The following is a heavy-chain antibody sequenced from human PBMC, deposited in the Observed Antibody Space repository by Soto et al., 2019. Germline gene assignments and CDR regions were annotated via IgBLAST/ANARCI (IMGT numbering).Heavy chain of an antibody. D-gene: IGHD2-15*01. Sequence: QVQLVQSGAEVKKPGASVKVSCKTSGYTFSSYDINWVRQATGQGLEWMGWMNPDNGDTGYAQKFQGRVTMTMNTSISTACMELSSLTSEDRAMYFCARVGCSGGSCYADYWGQGTLVTVSS. CDR1: GYTFSSYD. J-gene: IGHJ4*02. CDR2: MNPDNGDT. CDR3: ARVGCSGGSCYADY. V-gene: IGHV1-8*01.